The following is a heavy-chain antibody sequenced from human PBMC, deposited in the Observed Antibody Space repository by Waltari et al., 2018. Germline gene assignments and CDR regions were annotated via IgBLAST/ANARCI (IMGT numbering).Heavy chain of an antibody. J-gene: IGHJ3*02. CDR3: ARGGLYGQQLLESAFEI. Sequence: QVQLVQSGAEVKKPGSSVKVSCKASGGSFSTYAIPWERQAPGQGLEWMGGISPMLETAKYAQKFQERVTMTTDGSMTTANMELSSLTSEDTAVYYCARGGLYGQQLLESAFEIWGQGTKVTVAS. D-gene: IGHD6-13*01. CDR2: ISPMLETA. V-gene: IGHV1-69*05. CDR1: GGSFSTYA.